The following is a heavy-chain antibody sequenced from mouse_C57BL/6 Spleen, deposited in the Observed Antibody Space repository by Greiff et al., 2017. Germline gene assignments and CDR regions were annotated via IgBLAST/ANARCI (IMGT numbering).Heavy chain of an antibody. CDR1: GYTFTDYE. V-gene: IGHV1-15*01. Sequence: QVQLQQSGAELVRPGASVTLSCKASGYTFTDYEMHWVKQTPVHGLEWIGAIDPETGGTAYNQKFKGKAILTADKSSSTAYMELRSLTSEDSSVDYCTRSGLTTVVAFDYWGQGTTLTVSS. CDR3: TRSGLTTVVAFDY. D-gene: IGHD1-1*01. J-gene: IGHJ2*01. CDR2: IDPETGGT.